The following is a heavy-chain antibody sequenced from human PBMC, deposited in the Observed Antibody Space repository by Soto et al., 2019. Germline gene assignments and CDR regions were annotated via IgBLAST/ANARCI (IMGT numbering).Heavy chain of an antibody. D-gene: IGHD2-15*01. CDR1: GGTFSSYA. CDR3: ARAHRLLISYYFDY. CDR2: IIPIFGTA. V-gene: IGHV1-69*13. Sequence: AASVKVSCKASGGTFSSYAISWVRQAPGQGLEWMGGIIPIFGTANYAQKFQGRVTITADESTSTAYMELSSLRSEDTAVYYCARAHRLLISYYFDYWGQGTLVTVSS. J-gene: IGHJ4*02.